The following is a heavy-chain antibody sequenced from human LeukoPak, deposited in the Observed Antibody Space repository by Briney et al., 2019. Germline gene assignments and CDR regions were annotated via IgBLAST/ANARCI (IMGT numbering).Heavy chain of an antibody. CDR2: IYYSGST. CDR3: ARAPMSYDILTGTYYYGMDV. V-gene: IGHV4-59*01. J-gene: IGHJ6*02. D-gene: IGHD3-9*01. Sequence: SETLSLTCTVSGGSISSYYWSWIRQPPGKGLEWIGYIYYSGSTNYNPSLKSRVTISVDTSKNQFSLKLSSVTAADTAVYYCARAPMSYDILTGTYYYGMDVWGQGTTVTVSS. CDR1: GGSISSYY.